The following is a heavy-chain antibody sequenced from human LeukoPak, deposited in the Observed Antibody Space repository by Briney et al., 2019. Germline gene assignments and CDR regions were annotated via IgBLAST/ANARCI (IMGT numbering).Heavy chain of an antibody. J-gene: IGHJ4*02. CDR3: AKDEEAYDYVWGSDYYFDY. D-gene: IGHD3-16*01. Sequence: GGSLRLSCAASGFTFSSYAMSWVRQAPGKGLEWVSAISGSGGSTYYADSVKGRFTISRDNSKNTLYLQMNSLRVEDTAVYYCAKDEEAYDYVWGSDYYFDYWGQGTLVTVSS. CDR1: GFTFSSYA. CDR2: ISGSGGST. V-gene: IGHV3-23*01.